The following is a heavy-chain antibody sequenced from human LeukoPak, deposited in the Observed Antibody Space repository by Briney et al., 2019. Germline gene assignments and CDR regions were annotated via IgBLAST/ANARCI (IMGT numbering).Heavy chain of an antibody. J-gene: IGHJ4*02. V-gene: IGHV1-69*13. CDR3: VRDIRGCSSTSCYGGLFDY. CDR2: IIPGFGTA. D-gene: IGHD2-2*01. Sequence: ASVKVSCKASGGSFSSYAISWVRQAPGQGLEWMGGIIPGFGTANYAQKFQGRVTITADESTSTAYMELSSLRSEDTAVYYCVRDIRGCSSTSCYGGLFDYWGQGTLVTVSS. CDR1: GGSFSSYA.